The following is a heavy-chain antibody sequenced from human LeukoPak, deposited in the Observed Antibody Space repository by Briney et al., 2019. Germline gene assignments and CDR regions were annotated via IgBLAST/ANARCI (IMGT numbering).Heavy chain of an antibody. J-gene: IGHJ5*01. Sequence: SETLSLTCTVSGGSISSSSYYWGWIRQPPGKGLEWIGSIYYSGNTYYNPSLKSRLTMSIDTSKNQFSLKLSSVTAADTAVYFCARDQEHCSGTSCYPYWYDSWGQGTLVTVSS. CDR3: ARDQEHCSGTSCYPYWYDS. CDR2: IYYSGNT. V-gene: IGHV4-39*07. D-gene: IGHD2-2*01. CDR1: GGSISSSSYY.